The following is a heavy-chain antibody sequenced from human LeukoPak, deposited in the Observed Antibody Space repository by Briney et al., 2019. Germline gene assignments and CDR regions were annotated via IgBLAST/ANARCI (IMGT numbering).Heavy chain of an antibody. CDR2: ISPGGGST. V-gene: IGHV1-46*01. D-gene: IGHD1-26*01. CDR3: ARSSGAGSYDY. Sequence: ASVKVSCKASGYTFTSHYLHWVRQAPGQGLEWMGLISPGGGSTIYAQKFQGRVIMTSDTSTTTVCMELSSLRSEDTAVYYCARSSGAGSYDYWGQGILVTVSS. CDR1: GYTFTSHY. J-gene: IGHJ4*02.